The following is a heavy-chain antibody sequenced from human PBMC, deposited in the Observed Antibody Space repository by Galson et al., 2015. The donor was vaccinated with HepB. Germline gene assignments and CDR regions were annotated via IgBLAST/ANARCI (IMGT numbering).Heavy chain of an antibody. V-gene: IGHV7-4-1*02. CDR3: ASRDSSGYLYYYYGMDV. Sequence: SVKVSCKASGYTFTSYAMNWVRQAPGQGLEWMGWINTNTGNPTYAQGFTGRFVFSLDTSVSTAYLQISSLKAEDTAVYYCASRDSSGYLYYYYGMDVWGQGTRSPSP. D-gene: IGHD3-22*01. J-gene: IGHJ6*02. CDR1: GYTFTSYA. CDR2: INTNTGNP.